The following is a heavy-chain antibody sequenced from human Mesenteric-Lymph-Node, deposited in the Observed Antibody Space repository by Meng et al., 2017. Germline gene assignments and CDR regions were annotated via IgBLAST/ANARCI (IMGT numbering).Heavy chain of an antibody. CDR2: IYHGVNI. D-gene: IGHD3-10*01. Sequence: LQESGSGLGSPSQTLSLTCAVSGDSITSGDYSWTWIRQPPGKGLEWIGYIYHGVNIYYTPSLRSRVTISVDKSRNQFSLKLTSVSAADTAVYYCVRDTRRGGGWFDPWGQGTLVTVSS. J-gene: IGHJ5*02. CDR1: GDSITSGDYS. V-gene: IGHV4-30-2*01. CDR3: VRDTRRGGGWFDP.